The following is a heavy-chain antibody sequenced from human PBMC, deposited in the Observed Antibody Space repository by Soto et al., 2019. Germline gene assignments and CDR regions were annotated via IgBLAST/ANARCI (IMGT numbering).Heavy chain of an antibody. J-gene: IGHJ4*02. CDR2: ISGSGGST. D-gene: IGHD3-16*02. CDR1: GFTFSSYA. V-gene: IGHV3-23*01. CDR3: AKSMMITFGGVIVTPFDY. Sequence: HPGGSLRLSCAASGFTFSSYAMSWVRQAPGKGLEWVSAISGSGGSTYYADSVRGRFTISRDNSKNTLYLQMNSLRAEDTAVYYCAKSMMITFGGVIVTPFDYWGQGTLVTVS.